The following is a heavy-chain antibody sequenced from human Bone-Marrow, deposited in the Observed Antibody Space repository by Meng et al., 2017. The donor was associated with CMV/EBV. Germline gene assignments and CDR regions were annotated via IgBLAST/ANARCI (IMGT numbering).Heavy chain of an antibody. D-gene: IGHD3-3*01. CDR3: ARDKLTTYYDFWSGYPRYYYGMNV. V-gene: IGHV1-46*01. CDR2: INPSGGST. CDR1: GFTFSSYG. Sequence: GGSLRLSCAASGFTFSSYGMHWVRQAPGQGLEWMGIINPSGGSTSYAQKFQGRVTMTRDTSTSTVYMELSSLRSEDTAVYYCARDKLTTYYDFWSGYPRYYYGMNVWGQGTTVTVSS. J-gene: IGHJ6*02.